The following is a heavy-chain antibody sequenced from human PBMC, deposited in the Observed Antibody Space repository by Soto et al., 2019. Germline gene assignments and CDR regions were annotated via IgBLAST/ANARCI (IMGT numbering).Heavy chain of an antibody. CDR3: ARGWARGLYFFQF. V-gene: IGHV4-59*01. Sequence: WETLSLTCTFSGVSINTYYWNCIRHPPGKGLEWIGHIYPSGGTNSNPSLKSRVSVSVDTSRSQFSLKLNSVTAADTAVYYCARGWARGLYFFQFWGQGTLVSVS. D-gene: IGHD3-16*01. CDR2: IYPSGGT. CDR1: GVSINTYY. J-gene: IGHJ4*02.